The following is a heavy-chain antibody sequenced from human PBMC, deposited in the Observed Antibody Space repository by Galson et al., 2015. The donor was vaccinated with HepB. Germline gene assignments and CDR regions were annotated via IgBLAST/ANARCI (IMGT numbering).Heavy chain of an antibody. CDR2: IWYDGSNK. V-gene: IGHV3-33*01. CDR1: GFTFSSYG. Sequence: SLRLSCAASGFTFSSYGMHWVRQAPGKGLEWVAVIWYDGSNKYYADSVKGRFTISRDNSRNTLFLQMNSLRADDTAVYYCARGATHGDYSYSYMDAWGKGTTVTVSS. J-gene: IGHJ6*03. CDR3: ARGATHGDYSYSYMDA.